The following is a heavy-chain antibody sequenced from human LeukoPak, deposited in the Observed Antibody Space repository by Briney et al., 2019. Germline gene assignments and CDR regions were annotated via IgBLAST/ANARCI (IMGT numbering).Heavy chain of an antibody. D-gene: IGHD3-22*01. V-gene: IGHV4-61*02. CDR3: ARDRTGYYDSSGYPLDAFDI. J-gene: IGHJ3*02. CDR1: SGSISSGSYY. CDR2: IYSSGST. Sequence: SETLSLTCTVSSGSISSGSYYWNRIRQPAGKGLEWIRRIYSSGSTNYNPSLKSRATISVDTSKNQFSLKLSSVTAADTAVYYCARDRTGYYDSSGYPLDAFDIWGQGTMVIVSS.